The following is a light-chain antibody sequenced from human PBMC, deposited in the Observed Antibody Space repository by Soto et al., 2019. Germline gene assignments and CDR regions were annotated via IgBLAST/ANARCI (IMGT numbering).Light chain of an antibody. CDR2: EAS. J-gene: IGKJ1*01. CDR3: QKYNRTPRT. V-gene: IGKV1-27*01. CDR1: QGISDY. Sequence: DIQMTQSPSSLSASVGDRVTITCRASQGISDYLAWYQQKPGKVPKLLIYEASTLQTGVPSRFSGSGSGTDFTLTISSLQPEDVATYYCQKYNRTPRTFGQGTKVEIK.